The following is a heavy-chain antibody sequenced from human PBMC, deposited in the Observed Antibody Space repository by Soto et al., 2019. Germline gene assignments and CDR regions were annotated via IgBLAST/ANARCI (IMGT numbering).Heavy chain of an antibody. CDR2: IYSGGYT. D-gene: IGHD3-10*01. CDR3: ARPPGGGGY. V-gene: IGHV3-53*01. Sequence: EVQLVESGGGLIQPGGSLRLSCAVSGFTVSNNYMSWVRQAPGKGLEGVSVIYSGGYTAYGDSVKGRFTISRDNSKKPLFLKMKTRGPAAPAVFYCARPPGGGGYWGQGTLVTVSS. CDR1: GFTVSNNY. J-gene: IGHJ4*02.